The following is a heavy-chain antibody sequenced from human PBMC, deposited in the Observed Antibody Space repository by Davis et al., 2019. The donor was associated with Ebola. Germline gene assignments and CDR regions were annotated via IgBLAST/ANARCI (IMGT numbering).Heavy chain of an antibody. V-gene: IGHV4-30-4*08. CDR3: SRDDLIGFIDY. CDR2: LHHTGGT. J-gene: IGHJ4*02. D-gene: IGHD2-21*01. CDR1: GASIIHDDHA. Sequence: SETLSLTCTVSGASIIHDDHAWSWIRQPPGKGLEWIGYLHHTGGTYYNPSLKSRVTISVDTSNNQFFLKLNSVTAADTAVYYCSRDDLIGFIDYWGQGALVTVSA.